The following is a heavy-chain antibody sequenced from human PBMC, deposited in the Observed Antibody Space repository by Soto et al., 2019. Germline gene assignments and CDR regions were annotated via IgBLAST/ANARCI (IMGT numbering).Heavy chain of an antibody. CDR2: IYYSGST. Sequence: ETLSLTCTVSGGSISSYYWSWIRQPPGKGLEWIGYIYYSGSTNYNPSLKSRVTISVDTSKNQFSLKLSSVTAADTAVYYCARGSRPSYYYMDVWGKGTTVTVSS. D-gene: IGHD3-10*01. J-gene: IGHJ6*03. CDR3: ARGSRPSYYYMDV. V-gene: IGHV4-59*01. CDR1: GGSISSYY.